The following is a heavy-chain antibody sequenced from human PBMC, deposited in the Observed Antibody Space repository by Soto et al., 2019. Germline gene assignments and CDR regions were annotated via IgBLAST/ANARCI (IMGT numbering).Heavy chain of an antibody. CDR2: IYYSGST. CDR1: GGSISGSYYY. V-gene: IGHV4-39*01. D-gene: IGHD3-10*01. J-gene: IGHJ4*02. Sequence: SETLSLTCAVSGGSISGSYYYWGWLRQSPGKGLEWIGSIYYSGSTYYNPSLKSRVTISVDTSKNQFSLKLSSVTAADTAVYYCARQGYGSGSYFDYWGQGTLVTVSS. CDR3: ARQGYGSGSYFDY.